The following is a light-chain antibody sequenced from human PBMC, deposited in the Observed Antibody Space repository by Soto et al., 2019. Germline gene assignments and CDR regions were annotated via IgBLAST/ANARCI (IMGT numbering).Light chain of an antibody. CDR1: QSVDSNY. J-gene: IGKJ1*01. V-gene: IGKV3-20*01. Sequence: SVLTQSPGTLSFSPGEGATLSCRSSQSVDSNYLAWYQQKPGQTPRLIIYGASGRADGIPHRFSGSGFGTDFTLTISRLEPEDFAVYYCQQYGSYRRTFGQGTKVDNK. CDR2: GAS. CDR3: QQYGSYRRT.